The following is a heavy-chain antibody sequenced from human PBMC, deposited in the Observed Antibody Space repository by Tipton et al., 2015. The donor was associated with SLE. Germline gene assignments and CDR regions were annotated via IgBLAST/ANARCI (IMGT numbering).Heavy chain of an antibody. J-gene: IGHJ5*01. Sequence: SLRLSCAASAFTFSNYWMSWVRQAPGKGLEWVANIKQDGSEKFYVDSVKGRFTISRDNAKNSLYLQMNSLRAEDTAVYYCARDAPREGSGSDSWGQGTLVTVSS. CDR1: AFTFSNYW. CDR2: IKQDGSEK. CDR3: ARDAPREGSGSDS. D-gene: IGHD1-26*01. V-gene: IGHV3-7*03.